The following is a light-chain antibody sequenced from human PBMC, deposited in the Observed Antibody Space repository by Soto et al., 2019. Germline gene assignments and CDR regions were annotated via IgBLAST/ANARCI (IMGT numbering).Light chain of an antibody. V-gene: IGKV1-5*03. CDR3: QQYNSYSWT. CDR2: KAS. Sequence: DIQMTQSPPTLSASAGDRVTITCRACESISSWLAWYQQKPGKAPKLLMYKASSLESGVPSRFSGSGSGTEFTLTISSLQPDDFATYYCQQYNSYSWTFGQGTKVDIK. CDR1: ESISSW. J-gene: IGKJ1*01.